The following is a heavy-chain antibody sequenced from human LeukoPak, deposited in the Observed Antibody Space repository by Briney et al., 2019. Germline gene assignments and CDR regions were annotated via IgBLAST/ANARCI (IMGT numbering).Heavy chain of an antibody. CDR1: GGSFSGYY. CDR3: ARGTTFRPTFDY. V-gene: IGHV4-34*01. Sequence: SETLSLTCAVYGGSFSGYYWSWIRQPPGKGLEWIGEINHSGSTNYNPSLKSRVTISVDASKNQFSLKLSSVTAADTAVYYCARGTTFRPTFDYWGQGTLVTVSS. J-gene: IGHJ4*02. D-gene: IGHD1-1*01. CDR2: INHSGST.